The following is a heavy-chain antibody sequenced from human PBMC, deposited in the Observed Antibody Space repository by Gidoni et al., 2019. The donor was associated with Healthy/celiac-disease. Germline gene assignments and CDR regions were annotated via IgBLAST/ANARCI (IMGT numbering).Heavy chain of an antibody. CDR1: GGSISSYY. CDR2: IYYSGST. V-gene: IGHV4-59*01. CDR3: ARELRGVRYARFDY. D-gene: IGHD3-16*01. J-gene: IGHJ4*02. Sequence: QVQLQESGPGLVKPSETLSLTCTVSGGSISSYYWSWIRQPPGKGLEWIGYIYYSGSTNYNPALKSRVTISVDTSKNQFSLKLSSVTAADTAVYYCARELRGVRYARFDYWGQGTLVTVSS.